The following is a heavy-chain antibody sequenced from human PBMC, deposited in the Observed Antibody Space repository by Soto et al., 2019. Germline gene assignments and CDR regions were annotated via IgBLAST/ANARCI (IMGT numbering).Heavy chain of an antibody. CDR3: AKPTYDFWSGYDV. V-gene: IGHV3-23*01. Sequence: GGSLRLSCAASGSTFSSYAMSWVRQAPGKGLEWVSAISGSGGSTYYADSVKGRFTISRDNSKNTLYLQMNSLRAEDTAVYYCAKPTYDFWSGYDVWGQGTTVTVSS. D-gene: IGHD3-3*01. CDR2: ISGSGGST. CDR1: GSTFSSYA. J-gene: IGHJ6*02.